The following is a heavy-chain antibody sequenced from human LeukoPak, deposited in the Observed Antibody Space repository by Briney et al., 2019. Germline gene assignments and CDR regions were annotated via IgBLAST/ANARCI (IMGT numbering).Heavy chain of an antibody. CDR2: ISDSGGST. J-gene: IGHJ4*02. CDR3: AKLPGRAADY. CDR1: GFTFSSYV. V-gene: IGHV3-23*01. Sequence: GGSLRLSCAASGFTFSSYVMNWVRQAPGRGLEWVSGISDSGGSTYYADSVKGRFTISRDNSKNTLYLQMNSLRAEDTAVYYCAKLPGRAADYWGQGTLVTVSS.